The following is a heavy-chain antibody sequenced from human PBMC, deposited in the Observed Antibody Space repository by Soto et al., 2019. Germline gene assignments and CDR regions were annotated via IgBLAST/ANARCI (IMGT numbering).Heavy chain of an antibody. CDR1: GGSISSGDYY. J-gene: IGHJ5*02. V-gene: IGHV4-30-4*01. Sequence: PSETLSLTCTVSGGSISSGDYYWSWIRQPPGKGLEWIGYIYYSGSTYYNPSLKSRVTISVDTSKNQFSLKLSSVTAADTAVYYCARDKPKIWGQGNWFDPWGQGTLVTVSS. D-gene: IGHD3-16*01. CDR3: ARDKPKIWGQGNWFDP. CDR2: IYYSGST.